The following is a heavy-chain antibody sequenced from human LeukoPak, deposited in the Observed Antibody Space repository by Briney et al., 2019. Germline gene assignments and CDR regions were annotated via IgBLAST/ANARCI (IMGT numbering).Heavy chain of an antibody. J-gene: IGHJ6*02. CDR3: ARGQWLVPEGIGRNYYYYYGMDV. Sequence: SVKVSCKASGYTFTSYYMHWVRQAPGQGLEWMGGIIPIFGTANYAQKFQGRVTITADESTSTAYMELSSLRSEDTAVYYCARGQWLVPEGIGRNYYYYYGMDVWGQGTTVTVSS. CDR2: IIPIFGTA. V-gene: IGHV1-69*13. D-gene: IGHD6-19*01. CDR1: GYTFTSYY.